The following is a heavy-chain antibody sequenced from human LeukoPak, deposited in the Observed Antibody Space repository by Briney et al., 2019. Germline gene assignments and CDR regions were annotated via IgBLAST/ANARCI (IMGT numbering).Heavy chain of an antibody. J-gene: IGHJ2*01. D-gene: IGHD3-22*01. CDR3: ARGEDYDSSGYYDWYFDL. Sequence: SETLSLTCTVSGGSISSYSWSWIRQPPGKGLEWIGYIYYSGSTNYNPSLKSRVTISVDTSKNQFSLKLSSVTAADTAVYYCARGEDYDSSGYYDWYFDLWGRGTLVTVSS. V-gene: IGHV4-59*01. CDR1: GGSISSYS. CDR2: IYYSGST.